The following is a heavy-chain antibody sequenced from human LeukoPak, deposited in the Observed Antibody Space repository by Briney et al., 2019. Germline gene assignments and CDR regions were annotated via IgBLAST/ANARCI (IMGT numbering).Heavy chain of an antibody. V-gene: IGHV3-11*01. CDR3: ARGRRRFDY. CDR2: ISGSGSSM. J-gene: IGHJ4*02. CDR1: GFSFSESY. Sequence: GGSLRLSCAAPGFSFSESYMSWIRQTPGRGLERVAYISGSGSSMYYADAVKGRFTISRDNARNSLYLYMSSLRADDTAVFYCARGRRRFDYWGQGTLVTVSS.